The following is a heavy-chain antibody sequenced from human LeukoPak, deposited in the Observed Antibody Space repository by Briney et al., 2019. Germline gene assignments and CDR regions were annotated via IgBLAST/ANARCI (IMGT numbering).Heavy chain of an antibody. CDR1: GYTFTTFG. V-gene: IGHV1-18*01. CDR3: ARARASDSSWYGLH. Sequence: ASVRVSCKASGYTFTTFGITWVRQPPGQGHEWMGWISAYDGNTNYAQKLQGRVTMTTDTSTSTDYMELRSLRSDDTAVYYCARARASDSSWYGLHWGQGTLVTVSS. J-gene: IGHJ4*02. CDR2: ISAYDGNT. D-gene: IGHD6-13*01.